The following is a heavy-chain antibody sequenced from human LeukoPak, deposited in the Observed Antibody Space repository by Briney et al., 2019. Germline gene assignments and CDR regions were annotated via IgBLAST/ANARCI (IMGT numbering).Heavy chain of an antibody. CDR3: AKPSSGWWEGDYFDY. V-gene: IGHV3-23*01. D-gene: IGHD6-19*01. CDR1: GFTFSSYA. J-gene: IGHJ4*02. CDR2: IGGSGGST. Sequence: GGSLRLSCAASGFTFSSYAMSWVRQAPGKGLEWVSAIGGSGGSTYYADSVKGRFTIPRDNSKNTLYLQMDSLRAEDTAVYYCAKPSSGWWEGDYFDYWGQGTLVTVSS.